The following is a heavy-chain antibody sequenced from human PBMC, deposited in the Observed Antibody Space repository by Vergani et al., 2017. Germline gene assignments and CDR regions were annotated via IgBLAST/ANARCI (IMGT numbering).Heavy chain of an antibody. J-gene: IGHJ4*02. D-gene: IGHD3-9*01. CDR1: GFTFSSYA. CDR2: ISYDGSNK. Sequence: QVQLVESGGGVVQPGRSLRLSCAASGFTFSSYAMHWVRQAPGKGLEGVAVISYDGSNKYYADSVKGRFTISRDNSKNTLYLQMNSLRAEDTAVYYCARDPSYYDILTGQPYFDYWGQGTLVTVSS. V-gene: IGHV3-30-3*01. CDR3: ARDPSYYDILTGQPYFDY.